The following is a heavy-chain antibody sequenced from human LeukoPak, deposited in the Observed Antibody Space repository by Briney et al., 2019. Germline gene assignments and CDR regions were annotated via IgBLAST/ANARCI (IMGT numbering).Heavy chain of an antibody. D-gene: IGHD3-22*01. CDR3: ARAHTRPSYDSSGYYYY. V-gene: IGHV1-2*02. CDR1: GFTFSSYG. CDR2: INPNSGGT. J-gene: IGHJ4*02. Sequence: GGSLGLSCAASGFTFSSYGMHWVRQAPGQGLEWMGWINPNSGGTNYAQKFQGRVTMTRDTSISTAYMELSRLRSDDTAVYYCARAHTRPSYDSSGYYYYWGQGTLVTVSS.